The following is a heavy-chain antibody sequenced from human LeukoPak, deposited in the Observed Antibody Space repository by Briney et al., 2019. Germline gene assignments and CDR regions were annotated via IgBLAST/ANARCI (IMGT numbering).Heavy chain of an antibody. J-gene: IGHJ6*03. V-gene: IGHV3-7*01. CDR2: IKQDGSEQ. CDR1: GFTFSSSW. Sequence: GGPLRLSCSASGFTFSSSWMTWVRQAPGKGLEWVANIKQDGSEQYTADSLKGRFTISRDNDKKLLFLQMNSLRVDDTAVYYCARVGPPYYYYYMDAWGNGTTVTVSS. CDR3: ARVGPPYYYYYMDA.